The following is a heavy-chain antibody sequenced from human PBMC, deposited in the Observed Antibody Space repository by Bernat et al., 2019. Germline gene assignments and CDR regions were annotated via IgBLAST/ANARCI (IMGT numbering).Heavy chain of an antibody. D-gene: IGHD3-16*01. CDR2: IYPGDSDT. CDR3: ARGRGYGWGIGGWFDP. J-gene: IGHJ5*02. Sequence: EVQLVQSGAEVKKPGESLKISCKGSGYSFTTYWIGWVRQVPGKGLEWMGIIYPGDSDTRYSPSFQGQTTIADYKCIDTASQQWSRVKASDAAIYYCARGRGYGWGIGGWFDPWGQGTLVTVSS. CDR1: GYSFTTYW. V-gene: IGHV5-51*01.